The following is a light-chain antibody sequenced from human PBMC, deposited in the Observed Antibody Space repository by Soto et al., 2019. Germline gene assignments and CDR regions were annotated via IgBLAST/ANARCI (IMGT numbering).Light chain of an antibody. Sequence: IVMTQSPGTLSVSPGERATLSRRASQSVSSNLAWYQQKPGQAPRLLIYGASSRATGIPDRFSGSGSGTDFTLTISRLEPEDFAVYYCQQYGSSPRTFGQGTKVDIK. J-gene: IGKJ1*01. CDR2: GAS. V-gene: IGKV3-20*01. CDR3: QQYGSSPRT. CDR1: QSVSSN.